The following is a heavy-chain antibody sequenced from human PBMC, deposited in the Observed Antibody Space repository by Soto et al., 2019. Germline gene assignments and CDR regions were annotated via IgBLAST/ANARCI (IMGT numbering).Heavy chain of an antibody. Sequence: GGSLRLSCAASGFTFSSYSMNWLRQAPGKGLEWVSYISSSSSTIYYADSVKGRFTISRDSAKNSLYLQTNSLRDEDTALYYCERDGRSSYSDYWCQG. J-gene: IGHJ4*02. V-gene: IGHV3-48*02. CDR3: ERDGRSSYSDY. CDR1: GFTFSSYS. D-gene: IGHD6-6*01. CDR2: ISSSSSTI.